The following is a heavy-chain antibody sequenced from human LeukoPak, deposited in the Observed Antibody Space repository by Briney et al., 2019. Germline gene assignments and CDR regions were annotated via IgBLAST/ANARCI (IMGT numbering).Heavy chain of an antibody. Sequence: PSETLSLPCAVSGGSLSGYYWGWMRHPPGKGREWIGEIHHSGSTNYNPSLQSRVTISVETSKNQFALKLSSVTAADTAVYYCAREKAARSLYYYYYMDVWGTGATVTVSS. J-gene: IGHJ6*03. CDR3: AREKAARSLYYYYYMDV. CDR2: IHHSGST. V-gene: IGHV4-34*01. CDR1: GGSLSGYY. D-gene: IGHD6-6*01.